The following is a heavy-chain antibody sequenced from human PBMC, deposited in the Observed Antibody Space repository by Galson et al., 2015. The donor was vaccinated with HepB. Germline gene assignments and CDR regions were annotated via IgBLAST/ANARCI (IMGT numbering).Heavy chain of an antibody. CDR1: GFTFSSYA. CDR3: ARDSTSLSGRYNPANFDY. D-gene: IGHD6-19*01. J-gene: IGHJ4*02. V-gene: IGHV3-30*04. Sequence: SLRLSCAASGFTFSSYAMHWVRQAPGKGLEWVAVISYDGSNKYYADSVKGRFTISRDNSKNTLYLQMNSLRAEDTAVYYCARDSTSLSGRYNPANFDYWGQGTLVTVSS. CDR2: ISYDGSNK.